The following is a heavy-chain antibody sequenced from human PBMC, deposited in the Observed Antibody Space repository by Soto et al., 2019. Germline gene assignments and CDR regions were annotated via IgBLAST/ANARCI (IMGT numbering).Heavy chain of an antibody. J-gene: IGHJ3*02. CDR3: ARTGGAAFDI. CDR1: GGSISSYY. D-gene: IGHD3-10*01. CDR2: IYYSGST. V-gene: IGHV4-59*01. Sequence: SETLSLTCTVSGGSISSYYGSWIRQPPGKGLEWIGYIYYSGSTNYNPSLKSRVTISVDTSKNQFSLRLSSVTAADAAVYYCARTGGAAFDIWGQGTMVTVSS.